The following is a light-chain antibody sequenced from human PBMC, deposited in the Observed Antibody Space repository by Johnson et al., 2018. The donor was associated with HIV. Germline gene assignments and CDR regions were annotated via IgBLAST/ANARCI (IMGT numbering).Light chain of an antibody. V-gene: IGLV1-51*02. J-gene: IGLJ1*01. CDR1: SSNIGNNY. CDR2: ETN. Sequence: QSVLTQPPSVSAAPGQKVTISCSGSSSNIGNNYVSWYQQLPGTAPKLLIYETNKRPSGIPDRFSGSKSGTSATLGITGLQTGDEADYYCGTWDSSLSPHYVFGPGTKGTVL. CDR3: GTWDSSLSPHYV.